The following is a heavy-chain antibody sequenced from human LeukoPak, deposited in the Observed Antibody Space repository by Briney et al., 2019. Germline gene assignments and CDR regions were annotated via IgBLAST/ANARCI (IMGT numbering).Heavy chain of an antibody. CDR1: GFTFSSYW. CDR2: IRYDGSNK. CDR3: ATQSPYSGSYYGYFQH. D-gene: IGHD1-26*01. Sequence: GGSLRLSCAASGFTFSSYWMSWVRQAPGKGLEWVAFIRYDGSNKYYADSVKGRFTISRDNSKNTLYLQMNSLRAEDTAVYYCATQSPYSGSYYGYFQHWGQGTLVTVSS. J-gene: IGHJ1*01. V-gene: IGHV3-30*02.